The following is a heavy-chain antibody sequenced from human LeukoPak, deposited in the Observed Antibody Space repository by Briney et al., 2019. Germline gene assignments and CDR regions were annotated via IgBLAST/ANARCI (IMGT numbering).Heavy chain of an antibody. CDR1: GFTFSSYA. J-gene: IGHJ6*03. Sequence: GGSLRLSCAASGFTFSSYAMHWVRQAPGKGLEWVTFILYDGSNKYYADSVKGRFTISRDNSKNTLYLQMNSLRAEDTAVYYCAKGSKEVLFTRDHYMDVWGKGTTVTISS. D-gene: IGHD3-3*01. CDR3: AKGSKEVLFTRDHYMDV. CDR2: ILYDGSNK. V-gene: IGHV3-30*02.